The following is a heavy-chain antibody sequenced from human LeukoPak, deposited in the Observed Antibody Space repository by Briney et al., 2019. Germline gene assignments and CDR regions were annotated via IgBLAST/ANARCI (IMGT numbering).Heavy chain of an antibody. V-gene: IGHV4-61*02. J-gene: IGHJ4*02. CDR1: GGSTSSGSYY. CDR2: IYTSGST. D-gene: IGHD5-18*01. CDR3: ARELVYSYGHFDY. Sequence: KPSQTLSLTCTVSGGSTSSGSYYWSWIRQPAGKGLEWIGRIYTSGSTNYNPSLKSRVTISVDTSKNQFSLKLSSVTAADTAVYYCARELVYSYGHFDYWGQGTLVTVSS.